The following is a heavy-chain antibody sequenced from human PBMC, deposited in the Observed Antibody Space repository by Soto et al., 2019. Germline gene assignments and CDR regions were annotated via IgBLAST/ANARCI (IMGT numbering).Heavy chain of an antibody. CDR3: TTDSYSSITIVRFDY. J-gene: IGHJ4*01. D-gene: IGHD2-2*01. V-gene: IGHV1-18*01. CDR2: ISAYNGNT. CDR1: GYTFTSYG. Sequence: ASVKLSCKASGYTFTSYGISWVRQAPGQGLEWMGWISAYNGNTNYAQKLQGRVTMTTDTSTSTAYMELRSLKIEDTAVYYCTTDSYSSITIVRFDYWGHGTLVTVSS.